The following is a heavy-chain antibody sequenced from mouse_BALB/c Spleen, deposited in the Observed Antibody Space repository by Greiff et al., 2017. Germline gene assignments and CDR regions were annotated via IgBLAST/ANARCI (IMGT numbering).Heavy chain of an antibody. Sequence: VKLVESGPELVKPGASVKISCKASGYTFTDYNMHWVKQSHGKSLEWIGEILPGSGSTNYNEKFKGKATFTADTSSNTAYMQLSSLTSEDSAVYYCARVTTGYAMDYWGQGTAVTVSA. J-gene: IGHJ4*01. CDR1: GYTFTDYN. CDR3: ARVTTGYAMDY. V-gene: IGHV1-83*01. D-gene: IGHD1-1*01. CDR2: ILPGSGST.